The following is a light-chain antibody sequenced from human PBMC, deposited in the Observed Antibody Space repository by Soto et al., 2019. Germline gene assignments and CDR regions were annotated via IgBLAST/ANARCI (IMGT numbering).Light chain of an antibody. V-gene: IGKV3-15*01. CDR2: GAS. J-gene: IGKJ1*01. CDR3: QQYNNWHWT. Sequence: EIVMTQSPATLSVSPGERATLSCRASRSVSSNLAWYQQKPGQAPRLLIYGASTRATGIPARFSGSGSGTEFTLTISSLQSEDFAVYYCQQYNNWHWTFGQGTKVEIK. CDR1: RSVSSN.